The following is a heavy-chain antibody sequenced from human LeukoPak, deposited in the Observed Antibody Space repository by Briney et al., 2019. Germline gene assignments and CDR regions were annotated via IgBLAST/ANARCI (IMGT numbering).Heavy chain of an antibody. V-gene: IGHV6-1*01. D-gene: IGHD2-15*01. CDR1: GDSVSSNTAA. CDR3: ARDGWPAFDY. CDR2: TFYRSKWYN. J-gene: IGHJ4*02. Sequence: SQTLSLTFAVSGDSVSSNTAAWNWIRQSPSRGLEWLGSTFYRSKWYNDYAVSVKSRITINPDTSKNQFSLQLNSVTPEDTAVYYCARDGWPAFDYWGQGTLVTVSS.